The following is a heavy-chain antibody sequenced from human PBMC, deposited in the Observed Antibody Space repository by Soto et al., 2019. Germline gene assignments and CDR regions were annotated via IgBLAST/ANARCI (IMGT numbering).Heavy chain of an antibody. J-gene: IGHJ2*01. D-gene: IGHD3-10*01. CDR1: GFTVSSNY. V-gene: IGHV3-66*01. Sequence: GGALRLSCAASGFTVSSNYMSWVRQAPGKGLEWVSVIYSGGSTYYADSVKGRFTISRDNSKNTLYLQMGSLRTEDMAVYYCARDLWFGTSDWYFDLWGRGTLVTVSS. CDR2: IYSGGST. CDR3: ARDLWFGTSDWYFDL.